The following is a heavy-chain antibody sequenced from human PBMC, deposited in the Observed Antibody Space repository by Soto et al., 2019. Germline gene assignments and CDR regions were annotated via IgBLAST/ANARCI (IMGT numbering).Heavy chain of an antibody. CDR3: TTDTGITMVRGVTIYYYYGMDV. CDR2: IKSKTDGGTT. D-gene: IGHD3-10*01. CDR1: GFTFSNAW. J-gene: IGHJ6*02. Sequence: GGSLRLSCAASGFTFSNAWMSWVRQAPGKGLEWVGRIKSKTDGGTTDYAAPVKGRFTISRGDSKNTLYLQMNSLKTEDTAVYYCTTDTGITMVRGVTIYYYYGMDVWGQGTTVTVSS. V-gene: IGHV3-15*01.